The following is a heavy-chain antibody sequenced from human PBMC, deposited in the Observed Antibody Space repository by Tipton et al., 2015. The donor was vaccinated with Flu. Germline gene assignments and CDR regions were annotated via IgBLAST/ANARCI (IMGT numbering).Heavy chain of an antibody. J-gene: IGHJ4*02. Sequence: SLRLSCAASGFTFSSYAMSWVRQAPGKGLEWVSAISGSGGSTYYADSVKGRFTISRDNSKNTLYLQMNSLRAEDTAVYYCAKLGGSSWLTETIFDYWGQGTLVTVSS. CDR1: GFTFSSYA. V-gene: IGHV3-23*01. D-gene: IGHD6-13*01. CDR2: ISGSGGST. CDR3: AKLGGSSWLTETIFDY.